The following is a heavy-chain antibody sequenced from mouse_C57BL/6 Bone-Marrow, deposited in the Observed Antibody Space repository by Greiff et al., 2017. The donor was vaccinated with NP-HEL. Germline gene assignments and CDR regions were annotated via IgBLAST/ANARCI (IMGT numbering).Heavy chain of an antibody. CDR3: ARDGSSYGSYWYFDV. Sequence: QVHVKQSGAELVKPGASVKLSCKASGYTFTSYWMQWVKQRPGQGLEWIGEIDPSDSYTNYNQKFKGKATLTVDTSSSTAYMQLSSLTSEDSAVYYCARDGSSYGSYWYFDVWGTGTTVTVSS. J-gene: IGHJ1*03. CDR2: IDPSDSYT. D-gene: IGHD1-1*01. CDR1: GYTFTSYW. V-gene: IGHV1-50*01.